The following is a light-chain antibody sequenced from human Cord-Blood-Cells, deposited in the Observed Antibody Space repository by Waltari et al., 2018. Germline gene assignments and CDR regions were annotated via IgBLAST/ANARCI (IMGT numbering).Light chain of an antibody. CDR1: LLAKKY. V-gene: IGLV3-27*01. CDR2: KDS. Sequence: SYELTQPSPVSVSPGQTARITCSGDLLAKKYARWFQQKPGQAPVLVIYKDSERPSGIPERFSGSSSGTTVTLTISGAQVEDEADYYCYSAADNNLVFGGGTKLTVL. J-gene: IGLJ3*02. CDR3: YSAADNNLV.